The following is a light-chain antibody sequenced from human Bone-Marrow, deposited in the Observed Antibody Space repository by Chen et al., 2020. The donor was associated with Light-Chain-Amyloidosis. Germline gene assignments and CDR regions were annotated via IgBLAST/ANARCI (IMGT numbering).Light chain of an antibody. CDR1: QSVSSN. V-gene: IGKV3D-15*01. Sequence: IVMTQSPATLSVSPGERVTLSCRASQSVSSNLAWYQQKPGQAPRLLIYTTSTRAAGVPARFSGSASGTEFTLTISSLQSEDFAVYFCQHYHNWRWTFGLGTKVEVK. CDR3: QHYHNWRWT. J-gene: IGKJ1*01. CDR2: TTS.